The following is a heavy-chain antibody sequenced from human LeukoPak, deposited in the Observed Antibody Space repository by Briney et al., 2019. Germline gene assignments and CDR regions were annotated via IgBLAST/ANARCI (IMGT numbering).Heavy chain of an antibody. Sequence: ASVTVSFKASGYTFTSYAIHWVRQAPGQRLEWMGWTNAGNGNTKYSQKFQGRVTITRDTSASTAYMEMSSLRSEDTAVYYCARGGSGNLPYYFDHWGQGTLVTVSS. CDR1: GYTFTSYA. CDR2: TNAGNGNT. V-gene: IGHV1-3*01. CDR3: ARGGSGNLPYYFDH. D-gene: IGHD1-1*01. J-gene: IGHJ4*02.